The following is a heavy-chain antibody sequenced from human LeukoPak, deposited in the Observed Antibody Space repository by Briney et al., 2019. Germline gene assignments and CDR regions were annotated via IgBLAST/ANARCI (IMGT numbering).Heavy chain of an antibody. D-gene: IGHD6-19*01. V-gene: IGHV3-48*02. CDR2: ISSSSSII. Sequence: PGGSLRLSCAASGFTFSSHNMNWVRQAPGKGLEWVSKISSSSSIIYYADSVKGRFTISRDNAKNSLYLQMNSLRDEDTAVYYCARGIAMGATLSDHWGQGTLVTVSS. J-gene: IGHJ4*02. CDR1: GFTFSSHN. CDR3: ARGIAMGATLSDH.